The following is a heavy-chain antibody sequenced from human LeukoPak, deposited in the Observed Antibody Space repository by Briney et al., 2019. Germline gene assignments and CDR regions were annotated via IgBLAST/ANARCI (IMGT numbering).Heavy chain of an antibody. V-gene: IGHV1-69*04. CDR3: ARASSSSSGY. CDR2: IIPILGIA. Sequence: SVKVSCKASGGTFSSYAISWVRQAPGQGLEWMGRIIPILGIANYAQKFKGRVTITADKSTSTAYMELSSLRSEDTAVYYCARASSSSSGYWGQGTLVTVSS. CDR1: GGTFSSYA. J-gene: IGHJ4*02. D-gene: IGHD6-6*01.